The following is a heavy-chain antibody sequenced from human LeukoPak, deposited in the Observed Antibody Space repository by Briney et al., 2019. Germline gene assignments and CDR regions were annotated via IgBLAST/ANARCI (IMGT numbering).Heavy chain of an antibody. J-gene: IGHJ4*02. Sequence: SETLSLTCAVYGGSFSGYYWSWIRQPPGKGLEWIGEINHSGSTNYNPSLKSRVTISVDTSKNQFSLKLSSVTAADTAVYYCARENDYGDPIDYWGQGTLVTVSS. CDR1: GGSFSGYY. CDR3: ARENDYGDPIDY. D-gene: IGHD4-17*01. V-gene: IGHV4-34*01. CDR2: INHSGST.